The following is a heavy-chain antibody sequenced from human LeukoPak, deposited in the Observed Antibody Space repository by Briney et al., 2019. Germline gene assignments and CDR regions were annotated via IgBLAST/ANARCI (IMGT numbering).Heavy chain of an antibody. CDR1: GYTFTGYY. J-gene: IGHJ4*02. CDR3: ARGRVGYYYDSSGYLVFGY. CDR2: INPNSGGT. D-gene: IGHD3-22*01. Sequence: ASVKVSCKASGYTFTGYYMHWVRQAPGQGLEWMGWINPNSGGTNYAQKFQGRVTMTRDTSISTAYMKLSRLRSDDTAVYYCARGRVGYYYDSSGYLVFGYWGQGTLVTVSS. V-gene: IGHV1-2*02.